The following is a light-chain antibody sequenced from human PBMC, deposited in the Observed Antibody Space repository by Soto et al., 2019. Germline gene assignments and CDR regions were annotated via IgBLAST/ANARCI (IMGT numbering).Light chain of an antibody. CDR2: GVS. V-gene: IGKV3-20*01. Sequence: EIVLTQSPGTLSLSPGQRATLSCRASQRLSASDIAWYQQKPGQAPKFLIYGVSSRATGIPDRFSGSGSGTDFTLTISRLEPEDFAVYYCQQYNYWPGTFGQGTKVDIK. CDR3: QQYNYWPGT. J-gene: IGKJ1*01. CDR1: QRLSASD.